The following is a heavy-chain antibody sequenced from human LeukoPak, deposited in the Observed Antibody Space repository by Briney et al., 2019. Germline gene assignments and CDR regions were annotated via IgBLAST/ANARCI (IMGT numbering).Heavy chain of an antibody. CDR3: ARASIAVAGELDY. V-gene: IGHV1-3*01. J-gene: IGHJ4*02. D-gene: IGHD6-19*01. CDR1: EYTFTSYA. Sequence: GASVKVSCKASEYTFTSYAMHWVRQAPGQRLEWMGWINAGNGNTKYSQKFQGRVTITRDTSASTAYMELSSLRSEDTAVYYCARASIAVAGELDYWGQGTLVTVSS. CDR2: INAGNGNT.